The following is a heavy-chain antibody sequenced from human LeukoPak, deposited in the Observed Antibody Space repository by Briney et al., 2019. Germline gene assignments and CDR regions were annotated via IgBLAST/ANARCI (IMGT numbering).Heavy chain of an antibody. Sequence: GGSLRLSCAASGFTFSTEVMSWVRQAPGEGLECVSAISGSGGITYYADSVKGRFSISRDNSKNMLYLQMNSLRAEDTAVYYCAKVSGRIQIWPQPFGDGMDVWGQGTTVTVSS. CDR1: GFTFSTEV. CDR3: AKVSGRIQIWPQPFGDGMDV. CDR2: ISGSGGIT. V-gene: IGHV3-23*01. D-gene: IGHD5-18*01. J-gene: IGHJ6*02.